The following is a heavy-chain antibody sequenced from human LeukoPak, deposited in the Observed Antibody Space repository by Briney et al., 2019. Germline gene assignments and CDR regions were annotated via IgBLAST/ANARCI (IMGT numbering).Heavy chain of an antibody. D-gene: IGHD2-2*01. V-gene: IGHV3-23*01. J-gene: IGHJ4*02. CDR2: ISGSGGST. CDR3: AKDTLKYCSSTSCPKTPPVY. Sequence: ETLSLTCTVSGGSISSSYSYWGWIRQPPGKGLEWVPAISGSGGSTYYADSVKGRFTISRNNSKNTLYLQMNSLRAEDTAVYYCAKDTLKYCSSTSCPKTPPVYWGQGTLVTVSS. CDR1: GGSISSSYS.